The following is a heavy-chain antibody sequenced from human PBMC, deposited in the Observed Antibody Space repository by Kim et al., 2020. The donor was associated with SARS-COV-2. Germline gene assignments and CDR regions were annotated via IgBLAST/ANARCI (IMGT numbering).Heavy chain of an antibody. J-gene: IGHJ4*02. CDR2: YSGST. V-gene: IGHV4-39*01. CDR3: SSGYDYSY. Sequence: YSGSTYYNPSLKRRVTISVDTSKNQFSLKLSSVTAADTAVYYCSSGYDYSYWGQGTLVTVSS. D-gene: IGHD5-12*01.